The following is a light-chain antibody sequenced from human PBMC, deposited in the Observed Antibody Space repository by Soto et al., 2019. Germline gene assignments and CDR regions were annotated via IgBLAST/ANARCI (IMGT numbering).Light chain of an antibody. J-gene: IGKJ4*01. CDR1: QSLSGRY. CDR3: QHYKTWPLA. Sequence: DTMLTQSPGTLALSPGEGATLSCRASQSLSGRYLAWYQQKPGQAPRLLIYGASTRATGIPDRFSGSGSGTDFTLTISRLEPEDFAVYYCQHYKTWPLAFGGGTKV. CDR2: GAS. V-gene: IGKV3-20*01.